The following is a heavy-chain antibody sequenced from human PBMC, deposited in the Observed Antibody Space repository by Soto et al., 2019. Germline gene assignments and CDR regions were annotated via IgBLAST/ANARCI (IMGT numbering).Heavy chain of an antibody. CDR3: ARHGYSYGGGDFDY. V-gene: IGHV3-66*04. D-gene: IGHD5-18*01. CDR1: GFAVSSNY. Sequence: EVQLVESGGGLVQPGGSLRLSCAASGFAVSSNYMSWVRQAPGKGLAWVSVIYSGGSAYYADSVKGRFTISRDNSKNTLYLQMNSLRAEDTAVYYCARHGYSYGGGDFDYWGQGTLVTVSS. CDR2: IYSGGSA. J-gene: IGHJ4*02.